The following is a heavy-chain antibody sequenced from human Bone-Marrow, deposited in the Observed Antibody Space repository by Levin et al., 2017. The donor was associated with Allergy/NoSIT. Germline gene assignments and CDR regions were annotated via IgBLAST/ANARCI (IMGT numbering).Heavy chain of an antibody. Sequence: EASVKVSCKASGGTFSSYAISWVRQAPGQGLEWMGGIIPIFGTANYAQKFQGRVTITADESTSTAYMELSSLRSEDTAVYYCARDQRDGYNYRDYYYGMDVWGQGTTVTVSS. D-gene: IGHD5-24*01. CDR1: GGTFSSYA. CDR3: ARDQRDGYNYRDYYYGMDV. CDR2: IIPIFGTA. V-gene: IGHV1-69*13. J-gene: IGHJ6*02.